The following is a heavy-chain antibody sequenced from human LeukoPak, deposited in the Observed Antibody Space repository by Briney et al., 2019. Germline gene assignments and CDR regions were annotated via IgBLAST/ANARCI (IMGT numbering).Heavy chain of an antibody. Sequence: PSQTLSLTCTVSGGSISSGGYYWSWIRQHPGKGLEWIGYIYYSGSTYYNPSLKSRVTISVDTSKNQFSLKLSSVTAADTAVYYCARAYYDFWSGYYTSYYGMDVWGQGTTVTVSS. V-gene: IGHV4-31*03. CDR1: GGSISSGGYY. D-gene: IGHD3-3*01. CDR3: ARAYYDFWSGYYTSYYGMDV. J-gene: IGHJ6*02. CDR2: IYYSGST.